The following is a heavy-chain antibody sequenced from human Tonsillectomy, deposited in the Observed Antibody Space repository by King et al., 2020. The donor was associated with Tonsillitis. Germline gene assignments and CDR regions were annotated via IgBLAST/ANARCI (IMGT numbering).Heavy chain of an antibody. D-gene: IGHD6-19*01. V-gene: IGHV5-10-1*03. CDR3: AVGQWLVTDN. CDR2: IDPGDSSA. J-gene: IGHJ4*02. CDR1: GYIFTNDW. Sequence: VQLVESGAEVKKPGESLNISCKASGYIFTNDWINWVRQMPGKGLEWMGRIDPGDSSATYSPSFQGHVTISADKSISTAYLQWNRLKASDTAMYYCAVGQWLVTDNWGQGTLVIVSS.